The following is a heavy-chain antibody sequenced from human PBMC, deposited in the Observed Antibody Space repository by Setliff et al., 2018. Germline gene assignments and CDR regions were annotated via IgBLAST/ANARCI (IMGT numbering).Heavy chain of an antibody. CDR1: GGSISDNNW. CDR2: IYHSGSA. V-gene: IGHV4-4*02. Sequence: PSETLSLTCAVSGGSISDNNWWSWVRQPPGKGLEWIGEIYHSGSANYNPSLKSRVTTSVDKSKNQFSLKIYSMTAADTAVYYCARVFPMVGATERRAFDIWGQGTVVTVSS. D-gene: IGHD1-26*01. CDR3: ARVFPMVGATERRAFDI. J-gene: IGHJ3*02.